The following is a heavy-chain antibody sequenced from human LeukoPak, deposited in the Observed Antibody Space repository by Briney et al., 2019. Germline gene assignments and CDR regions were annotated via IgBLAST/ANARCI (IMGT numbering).Heavy chain of an antibody. CDR1: GFTFSSYG. CDR2: ISYDGSNK. D-gene: IGHD2-2*01. CDR3: AKNPDEGLVVVPAAPGFDI. Sequence: GRSPRLSCAASGFTFSSYGMHWVRQAPGKGLEWVAVISYDGSNKYYADSVKGRFTISRDNSKNMLYLQMNSLRAEDTAVYYCAKNPDEGLVVVPAAPGFDIWGQGTMVTVSS. J-gene: IGHJ3*02. V-gene: IGHV3-30*18.